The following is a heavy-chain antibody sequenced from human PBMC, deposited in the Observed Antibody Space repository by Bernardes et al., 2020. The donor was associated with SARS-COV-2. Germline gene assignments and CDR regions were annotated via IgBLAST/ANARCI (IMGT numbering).Heavy chain of an antibody. D-gene: IGHD6-19*01. CDR3: ARLMAGWYKSPYFDY. Sequence: GESLKISCKGSGYSFTSYWIGWVRQMPGKGLEWMGIIYPGDSDTRYSPSFQGQVTISADKSISTAYLQWSSLKASDTAMYYCARLMAGWYKSPYFDYWGQGTLVTVSS. CDR2: IYPGDSDT. CDR1: GYSFTSYW. J-gene: IGHJ4*02. V-gene: IGHV5-51*01.